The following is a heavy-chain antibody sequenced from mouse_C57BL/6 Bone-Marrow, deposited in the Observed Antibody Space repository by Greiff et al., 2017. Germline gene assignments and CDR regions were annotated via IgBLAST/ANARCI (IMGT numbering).Heavy chain of an antibody. CDR3: ARAYDRYFDY. J-gene: IGHJ2*01. V-gene: IGHV1-72*01. CDR1: GYTFTSYW. Sequence: QVQLQQPGAELVKPGASVKLSCKASGYTFTSYWMHWVKQRPGRGLEWIGRIAPNSGGTKYNEKFRSKATLAVNKPTSTAYMQRSSLTSEDAAVYCCARAYDRYFDYWGQGTTLTVSS. CDR2: IAPNSGGT. D-gene: IGHD1-1*01.